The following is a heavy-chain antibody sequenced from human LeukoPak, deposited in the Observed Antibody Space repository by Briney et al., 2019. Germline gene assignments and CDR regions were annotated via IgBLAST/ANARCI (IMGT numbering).Heavy chain of an antibody. CDR1: GITFSTSW. CDR2: IKQDGSVK. Sequence: GGSLRLSCAGSGITFSTSWMTWVRQAPGKGLEWVANIKQDGSVKNYVDSVKGRFTISRDNAKNSLYLQMNSLRGEDTALYYCATGGGWLVHSWGQGTLVTVSS. D-gene: IGHD6-19*01. J-gene: IGHJ4*02. V-gene: IGHV3-7*01. CDR3: ATGGGWLVHS.